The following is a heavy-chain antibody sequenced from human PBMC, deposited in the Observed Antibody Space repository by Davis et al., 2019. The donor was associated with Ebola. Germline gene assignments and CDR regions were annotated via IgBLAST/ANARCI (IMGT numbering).Heavy chain of an antibody. CDR3: ARDRNWGCEY. D-gene: IGHD7-27*01. Sequence: GESLKISCAASGFPFSSYGVHWVRQAPGKGLEWVAFIRPDGGDKYYTDSVKGLFTASRDNSKNTLYLQMNGLRAEDTAVYYCARDRNWGCEYWGQGTLVTVSS. CDR2: IRPDGGDK. V-gene: IGHV3-30*02. CDR1: GFPFSSYG. J-gene: IGHJ4*02.